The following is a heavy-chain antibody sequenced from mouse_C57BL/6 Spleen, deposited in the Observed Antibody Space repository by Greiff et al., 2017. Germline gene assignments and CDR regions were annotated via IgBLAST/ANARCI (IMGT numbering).Heavy chain of an antibody. CDR1: GYTFTSYW. J-gene: IGHJ2*01. CDR3: ARSNTTVVATDY. D-gene: IGHD1-1*01. CDR2: IHPNSGST. Sequence: QVQLQQPGAELVKPGASVKLSCKASGYTFTSYWMHWVKQRPGQGLEWIGMIHPNSGSTNYNEKFKSKATLTVDKSSSTAYMQLSSLTSEDSAVXYCARSNTTVVATDYWGQGTTLTVAS. V-gene: IGHV1-64*01.